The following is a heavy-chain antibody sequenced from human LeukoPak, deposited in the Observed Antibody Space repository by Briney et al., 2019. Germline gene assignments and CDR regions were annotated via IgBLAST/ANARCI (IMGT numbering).Heavy chain of an antibody. CDR3: ARWGYSYIFDY. J-gene: IGHJ4*02. CDR1: GGSFSDYY. CDR2: INHSGST. D-gene: IGHD5-18*01. Sequence: SETLSLTCADYGGSFSDYYWSWIRQPPGKGLEWIGEINHSGSTNYNPSLKSRVTISVDTSKNQFSLKLSSVTAADTAVYYCARWGYSYIFDYWGQGTLVTVSS. V-gene: IGHV4-34*01.